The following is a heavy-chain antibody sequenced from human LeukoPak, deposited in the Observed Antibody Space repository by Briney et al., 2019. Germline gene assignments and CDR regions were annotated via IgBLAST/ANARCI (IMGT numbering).Heavy chain of an antibody. Sequence: GGSLRLSCAASGFTFSSYAMSWVRQAPGKGLEWVSAISGSGGSTYYADSVKGRFTISRDNSKNTLYLQMNSLRAEDTAVYYCARDTLAFGYCSSTSCYLDYWGQGTLVTVSS. J-gene: IGHJ4*02. CDR1: GFTFSSYA. CDR2: ISGSGGST. V-gene: IGHV3-23*01. CDR3: ARDTLAFGYCSSTSCYLDY. D-gene: IGHD2-2*01.